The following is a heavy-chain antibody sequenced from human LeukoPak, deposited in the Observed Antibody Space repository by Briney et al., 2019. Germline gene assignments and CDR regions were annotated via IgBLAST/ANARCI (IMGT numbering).Heavy chain of an antibody. V-gene: IGHV3-53*01. J-gene: IGHJ4*02. CDR3: ARATPYYFDY. CDR1: GFTVSSNY. CDR2: IYSGGST. D-gene: IGHD2-15*01. Sequence: GGSLRLSCAASGFTVSSNYMSWVRQAPGKGLEWVSVIYSGGSTYYADSVKGRFTISRDNPKNTLYLQMNSLRAEDTAVYYCARATPYYFDYWGQGTLVTVSS.